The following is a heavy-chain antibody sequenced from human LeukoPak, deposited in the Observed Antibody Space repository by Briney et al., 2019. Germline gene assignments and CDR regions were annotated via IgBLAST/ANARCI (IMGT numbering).Heavy chain of an antibody. V-gene: IGHV3-23*01. Sequence: GGSLRLSCAASEFSFSSNAMSWVRQAPRKGLEWVSVISGSGGSTYYADAVKGRFTISRDNSKNTLYLQMNSLRAEDTAVYYCAKFSTEKRFYYYGMDVWCQGTTVTVSS. J-gene: IGHJ6*02. CDR2: ISGSGGST. CDR1: EFSFSSNA. CDR3: AKFSTEKRFYYYGMDV. D-gene: IGHD2-2*01.